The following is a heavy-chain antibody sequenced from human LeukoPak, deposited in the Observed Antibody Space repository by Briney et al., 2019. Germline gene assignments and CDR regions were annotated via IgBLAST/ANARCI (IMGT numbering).Heavy chain of an antibody. CDR2: ISSSSSYI. CDR1: GFTFSSYS. Sequence: GGSLRLSCAASGFTFSSYSMTWVRQAPGKGLEWVSSISSSSSYIYYADSVKGRFTISRDNAKNSLYLQMNSLRAEDTAVYYCARVGYCSGGSCYYYYGMDVWGQGTTVTVSS. D-gene: IGHD2-15*01. CDR3: ARVGYCSGGSCYYYYGMDV. J-gene: IGHJ6*02. V-gene: IGHV3-21*01.